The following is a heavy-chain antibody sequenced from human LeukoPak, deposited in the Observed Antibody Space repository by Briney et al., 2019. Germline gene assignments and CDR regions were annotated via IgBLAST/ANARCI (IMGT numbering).Heavy chain of an antibody. CDR2: IYSSGST. D-gene: IGHD6-6*01. CDR1: GGSISNYF. V-gene: IGHV4-4*07. J-gene: IGHJ4*02. CDR3: ARYSSSSKFDY. Sequence: KPSETLSLTCTVSGGSISNYFWSWIRQPAGRGLEWIGRIYSSGSTDYNPSLKSRVTMSVDTSKNQFSLKLTSVTAADTAVYHCARYSSSSKFDYWGQGTLVTVSS.